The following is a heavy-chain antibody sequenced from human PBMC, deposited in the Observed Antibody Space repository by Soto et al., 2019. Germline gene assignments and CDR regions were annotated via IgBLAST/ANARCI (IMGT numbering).Heavy chain of an antibody. CDR3: ARANQRHSGYASVHWFDP. V-gene: IGHV4-59*01. Sequence: QVQLQESGPGLVKPSETLSLTCTVSGGSISSYYWSWIRQPPGKGLEWIGYIYYSGSTNYNPSLKSRVTISVHPSTHQVSLKLRSVSAADTAVYYCARANQRHSGYASVHWFDPWGQGTLVTVSS. D-gene: IGHD5-12*01. J-gene: IGHJ5*02. CDR1: GGSISSYY. CDR2: IYYSGST.